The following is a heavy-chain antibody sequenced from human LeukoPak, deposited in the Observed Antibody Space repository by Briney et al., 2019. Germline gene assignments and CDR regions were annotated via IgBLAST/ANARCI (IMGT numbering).Heavy chain of an antibody. D-gene: IGHD3-16*02. J-gene: IGHJ4*02. CDR1: GFTFSSYG. V-gene: IGHV3-23*01. Sequence: GGTLRLSCAASGFTFSSYGMSWVRQAPGKGLEWVSAISGSGGSTYYADSVKGRFTISRDNSKNTLYLQMNSLRAEDTAVYYCAKGPARGTFGGVIVIPVAVDYWGQGTLVTVSS. CDR3: AKGPARGTFGGVIVIPVAVDY. CDR2: ISGSGGST.